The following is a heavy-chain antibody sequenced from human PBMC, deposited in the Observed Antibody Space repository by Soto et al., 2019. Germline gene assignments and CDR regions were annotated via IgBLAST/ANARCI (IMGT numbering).Heavy chain of an antibody. CDR1: GYSFTTYW. CDR2: IYPGDSDT. J-gene: IGHJ3*02. V-gene: IGHV5-51*01. D-gene: IGHD6-19*01. CDR3: ARHPYSSGWTCFDI. Sequence: LGESLKISCKGSGYSFTTYWIGWVRQMPGKGLEWMGIIYPGDSDTRYSPSFQGQVTISTDKSISTAYLQWTSLKASDTAMYYCARHPYSSGWTCFDIWGQGTMVTVSS.